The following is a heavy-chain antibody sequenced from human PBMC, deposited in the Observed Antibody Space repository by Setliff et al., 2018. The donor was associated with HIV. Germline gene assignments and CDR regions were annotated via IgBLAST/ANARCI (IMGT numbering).Heavy chain of an antibody. V-gene: IGHV4-59*08. CDR1: GGSISSYY. CDR2: IFYSGST. D-gene: IGHD3-22*01. J-gene: IGHJ3*02. Sequence: SETLSLTCTVSGGSISSYYWSWIRQPPGKGLEWIGYIFYSGSTNYNPSLKSRVTISVDTSKNQFSLRLSSVTAADTAVYYCARVYYFDSSGYYQRGDVFDIWGQGTMVTVSS. CDR3: ARVYYFDSSGYYQRGDVFDI.